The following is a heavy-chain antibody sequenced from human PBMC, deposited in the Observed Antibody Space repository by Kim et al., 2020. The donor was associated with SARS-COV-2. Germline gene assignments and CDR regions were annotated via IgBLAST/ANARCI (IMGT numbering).Heavy chain of an antibody. D-gene: IGHD3-22*01. Sequence: VNGRFTISRDTAKNTLYLQMNSLSPEDTSVYYCARAGNYDISGYYGFFHHWGQSALVTVSS. CDR3: ARAGNYDISGYYGFFHH. V-gene: IGHV3-74*01. J-gene: IGHJ1*01.